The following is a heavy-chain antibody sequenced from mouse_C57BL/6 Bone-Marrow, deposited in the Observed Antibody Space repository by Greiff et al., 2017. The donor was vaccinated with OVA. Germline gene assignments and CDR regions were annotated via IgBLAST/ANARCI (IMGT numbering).Heavy chain of an antibody. Sequence: EVQLQQSGPELVKPGASVKISCKASGYSFTGYYMNWVKQSPEKSLEWIGEINPSTGGTTYNQKFKAKATLTVDKSSSTAYMQLKSLTSEDSAVYYCARSHPYYGSSLGVWGTGTTVTVSS. CDR3: ARSHPYYGSSLGV. D-gene: IGHD1-1*01. CDR1: GYSFTGYY. CDR2: INPSTGGT. J-gene: IGHJ1*03. V-gene: IGHV1-42*01.